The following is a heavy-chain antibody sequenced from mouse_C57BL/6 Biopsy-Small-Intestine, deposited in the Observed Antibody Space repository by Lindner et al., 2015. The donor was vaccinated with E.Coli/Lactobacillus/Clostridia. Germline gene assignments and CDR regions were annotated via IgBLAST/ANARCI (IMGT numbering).Heavy chain of an antibody. CDR2: INPYNDGT. J-gene: IGHJ2*01. CDR1: GYTFTSYV. D-gene: IGHD2-3*01. Sequence: VQLQESGPELVKPGASVKMSCKASGYTFTSYVMHWVKQKPGQGLEWIGYINPYNDGTKYNEKFKGKATLTSDKSSGTAYMELSSLTSEDSAVYYCARGDDGYYFDYWGQGTTLTVSS. CDR3: ARGDDGYYFDY. V-gene: IGHV1-14*01.